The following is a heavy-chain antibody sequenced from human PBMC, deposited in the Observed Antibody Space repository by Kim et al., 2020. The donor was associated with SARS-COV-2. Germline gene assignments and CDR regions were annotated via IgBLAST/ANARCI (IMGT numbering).Heavy chain of an antibody. Sequence: GGSLRLSCAASGFTFSSYAMSWVRQAPGKGLEWVSAISGSGGSTYYADSVKGRFTISRDNSKNTLYLQMNSLRAEDTAVYYCAKRPAPRYGSGSYRWFDPWGQGTLVTVSS. CDR2: ISGSGGST. CDR3: AKRPAPRYGSGSYRWFDP. CDR1: GFTFSSYA. V-gene: IGHV3-23*01. D-gene: IGHD3-10*01. J-gene: IGHJ5*02.